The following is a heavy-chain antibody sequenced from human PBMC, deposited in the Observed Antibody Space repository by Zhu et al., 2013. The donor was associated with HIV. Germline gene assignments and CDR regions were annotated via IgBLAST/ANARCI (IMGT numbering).Heavy chain of an antibody. CDR3: ARGGTRGYSYGLEY. Sequence: QVQLVQSGAEVKKPGASVNVSCKASAYSFTGYYLHWVRQAPGQGLEWMGWINPDSGGTKYAQKFQGRVTMTRDTSITTAYMELSSLRSDDTALYYCARGGTRGYSYGLEYWGQGTLVTVSS. D-gene: IGHD5-18*01. CDR2: INPDSGGT. J-gene: IGHJ4*02. V-gene: IGHV1-2*02. CDR1: AYSFTGYY.